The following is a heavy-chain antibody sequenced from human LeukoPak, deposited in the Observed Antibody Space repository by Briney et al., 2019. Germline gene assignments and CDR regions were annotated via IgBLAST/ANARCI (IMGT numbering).Heavy chain of an antibody. CDR3: ASHQRRNSDAVDI. CDR1: GGSISSYY. D-gene: IGHD4-23*01. CDR2: IYYSGST. Sequence: SETLSLTCTVSGGSISSYYWSWIRQPPGKGLEWIGYIYYSGSTNYNPSLKRRVTISVDTSKNQFSLKLSSVTAAHTAVYYGASHQRRNSDAVDIWGQGTMVTASS. V-gene: IGHV4-59*01. J-gene: IGHJ3*02.